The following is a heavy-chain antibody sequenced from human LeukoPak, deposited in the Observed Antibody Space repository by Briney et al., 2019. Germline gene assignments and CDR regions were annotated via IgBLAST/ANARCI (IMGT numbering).Heavy chain of an antibody. Sequence: PGGSLRLSCAASGFTFSSYGMHWVRQAPGKGLEWVAVIWYDGSNKYYADSVKGRFTISRDNAKNSLYLQMNSLRAEDTAVYYCARGFDCSTTSCSCMDVWGQGTTVTVSS. CDR3: ARGFDCSTTSCSCMDV. CDR1: GFTFSSYG. V-gene: IGHV3-33*01. J-gene: IGHJ6*02. CDR2: IWYDGSNK. D-gene: IGHD2-2*01.